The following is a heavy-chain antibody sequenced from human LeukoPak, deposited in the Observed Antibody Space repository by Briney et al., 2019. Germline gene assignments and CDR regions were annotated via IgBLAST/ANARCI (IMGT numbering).Heavy chain of an antibody. V-gene: IGHV3-7*01. CDR3: AWYGVTHGLDV. CDR2: INQDGSDK. Sequence: GGSLRLSCAASGFSLSNYWMSWVRQAPGKGLEWVANINQDGSDKYYVDSVMGRFTISKDNAKNSVYLQMNSLRPEDTAIYYCAWYGVTHGLDVWGQGTAVTVSS. D-gene: IGHD3-10*01. J-gene: IGHJ6*02. CDR1: GFSLSNYW.